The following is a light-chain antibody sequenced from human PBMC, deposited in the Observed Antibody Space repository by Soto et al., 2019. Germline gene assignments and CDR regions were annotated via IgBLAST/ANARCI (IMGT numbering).Light chain of an antibody. CDR1: QSVLFRPNKKNY. CDR2: WAS. CDR3: QQYYTTPPS. J-gene: IGKJ2*01. Sequence: DIVMTQSPDSLAVSLGERATINCKSSQSVLFRPNKKNYLAWYQQKPGQPPKMFIYWASTRESGVPDRFSDSVYATYFTLTIASLQAEDEAVYYSQQYYTTPPSFGQGTKLEIK. V-gene: IGKV4-1*01.